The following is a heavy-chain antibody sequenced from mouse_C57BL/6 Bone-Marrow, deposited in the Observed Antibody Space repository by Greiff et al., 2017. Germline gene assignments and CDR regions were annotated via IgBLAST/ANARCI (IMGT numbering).Heavy chain of an antibody. CDR2: IYPRSGNT. D-gene: IGHD1-1*02. Sequence: QVQLQQSGAELARPGASVKLSCKASGYTFTSYGISWVKQRTGQGLEWIGEIYPRSGNTYYNEKFKGKATLTADKSSSTAYMELRSLTSEDSAVDFCARYGKGQAWFAYWGQGTLVTVSA. CDR1: GYTFTSYG. J-gene: IGHJ3*01. CDR3: ARYGKGQAWFAY. V-gene: IGHV1-81*01.